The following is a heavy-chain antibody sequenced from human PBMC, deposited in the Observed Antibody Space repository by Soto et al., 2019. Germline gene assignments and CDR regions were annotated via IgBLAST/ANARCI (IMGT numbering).Heavy chain of an antibody. Sequence: PGGSLRLSCAASGFTFSSYSMNWVRQAPGKGLEWVSYISSSSTIYYADSVKGRFTISRDNAKNSLYLQMNSLRAEDTAVYYCARSEGYCSSTSCSEYFQQWGQGTLVTVSS. CDR1: GFTFSSYS. V-gene: IGHV3-48*01. CDR3: ARSEGYCSSTSCSEYFQQ. J-gene: IGHJ1*01. CDR2: ISSSSTI. D-gene: IGHD2-2*01.